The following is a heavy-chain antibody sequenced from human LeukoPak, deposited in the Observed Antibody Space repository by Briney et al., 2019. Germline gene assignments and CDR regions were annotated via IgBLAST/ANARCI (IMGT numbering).Heavy chain of an antibody. CDR3: VTYYYGSGSYYGGDYFDY. J-gene: IGHJ4*02. V-gene: IGHV1-2*06. CDR2: INPNSGDS. D-gene: IGHD3-10*01. CDR1: GYTFTGYY. Sequence: ASVKVSCKASGYTFTGYYLYWVRQAPGQGLEWMGRINPNSGDSNYAQKFQGRVTMTRDTSISTAYMELRGLRSDDTAVYYCVTYYYGSGSYYGGDYFDYWGQGTLVTVSS.